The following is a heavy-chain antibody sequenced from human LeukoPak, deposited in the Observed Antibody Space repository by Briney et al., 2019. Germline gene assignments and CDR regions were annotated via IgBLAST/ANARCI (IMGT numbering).Heavy chain of an antibody. J-gene: IGHJ4*02. CDR1: GGSFSGYY. CDR3: ARGRTEYYYDSSGYYSY. Sequence: PSETLSLTCAVYGGSFSGYYWSWIRQPPGKGLEWIGEINHSGSTNYNPSLKSRVTISVDTSKNQFSLKLSSVTAADMAVYYCARGRTEYYYDSSGYYSYWGQGTLVTVSS. V-gene: IGHV4-34*01. CDR2: INHSGST. D-gene: IGHD3-22*01.